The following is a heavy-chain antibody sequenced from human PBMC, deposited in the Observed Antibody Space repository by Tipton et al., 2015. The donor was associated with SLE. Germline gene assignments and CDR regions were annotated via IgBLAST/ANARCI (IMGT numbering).Heavy chain of an antibody. D-gene: IGHD3-16*01. V-gene: IGHV4-34*01. J-gene: IGHJ2*01. Sequence: TLSLTCAVYGGSFSGYYWSWIRQPPGKGLEWIGEINHSGSTNYNPSLKSRVTISVDTSKNQFSLKLSSVTAADTAVYYCAREVVYDYVWGDLWYFDLWGRGTLVTVSS. CDR3: AREVVYDYVWGDLWYFDL. CDR1: GGSFSGYY. CDR2: INHSGST.